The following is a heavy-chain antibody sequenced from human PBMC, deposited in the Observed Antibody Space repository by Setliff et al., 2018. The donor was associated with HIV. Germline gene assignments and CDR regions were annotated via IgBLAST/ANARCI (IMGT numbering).Heavy chain of an antibody. D-gene: IGHD3-22*01. V-gene: IGHV1-18*01. Sequence: ASVKVSCKASGYSFTSYGITWVRQAPGQGLEWMGWISAYNGNTNYAQNLQDRVTMTTDTSTSTAYMELRSLRSDDTAMYFCARFPNPSQIVVVMPPDYRGQGTLVTVSS. J-gene: IGHJ4*02. CDR2: ISAYNGNT. CDR1: GYSFTSYG. CDR3: ARFPNPSQIVVVMPPDY.